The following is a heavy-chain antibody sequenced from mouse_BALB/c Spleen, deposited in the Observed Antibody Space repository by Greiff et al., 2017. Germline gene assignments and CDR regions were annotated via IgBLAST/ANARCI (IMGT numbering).Heavy chain of an antibody. V-gene: IGHV5-6-3*01. Sequence: EVKVVESGGGLVQPGGSLKLSCAASGFTFSSYGMSWVRQTPDKRLELVATINSNGGSTYYPDSVKGRFTISRDNAKNTLYLQMSSLKSEDTAMYYCARDYYGNSWFAYWGQGTLVTVSA. CDR2: INSNGGST. D-gene: IGHD2-1*01. J-gene: IGHJ3*01. CDR1: GFTFSSYG. CDR3: ARDYYGNSWFAY.